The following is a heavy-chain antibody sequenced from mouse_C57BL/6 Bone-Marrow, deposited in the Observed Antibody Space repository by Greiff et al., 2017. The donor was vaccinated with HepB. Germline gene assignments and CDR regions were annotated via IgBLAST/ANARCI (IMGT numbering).Heavy chain of an antibody. CDR2: IHPSDSDT. D-gene: IGHD3-1*01. CDR1: GYTFTSYW. Sequence: VQLQQPGAELVKPGASVKVSCKASGYTFTSYWMHWVKQRPGQGLEWIGRIHPSDSDTNYNQKFKGKATLTVDKSSSTAYMQLSSLTSEDSAVYYCAIVPRVYGFAYWGQGTLVTVSA. J-gene: IGHJ3*01. V-gene: IGHV1-74*01. CDR3: AIVPRVYGFAY.